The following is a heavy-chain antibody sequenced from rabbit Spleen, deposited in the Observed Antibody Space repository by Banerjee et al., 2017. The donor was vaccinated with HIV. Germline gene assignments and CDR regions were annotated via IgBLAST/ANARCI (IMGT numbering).Heavy chain of an antibody. CDR1: GFDFSRYG. D-gene: IGHD2-1*01. Sequence: QEQLVESGGGLVQPGGSLKLSCKASGFDFSRYGVSWVRQAPGKGLEWIGCIDPVFGNTLYASWVNGRVPNSSHNAQNTLYLQLSSLTAADTATYFCVRDLGGVADYGPYYLNFWAQAPSSPS. J-gene: IGHJ4*01. V-gene: IGHV1S47*01. CDR2: IDPVFGNT. CDR3: VRDLGGVADYGPYYLNF.